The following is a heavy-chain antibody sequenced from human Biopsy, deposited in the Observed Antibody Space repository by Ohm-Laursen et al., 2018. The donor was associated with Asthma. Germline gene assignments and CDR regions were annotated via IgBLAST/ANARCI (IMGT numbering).Heavy chain of an antibody. D-gene: IGHD3-22*01. CDR1: GFAFNNSS. Sequence: GSLRLSCSAPGFAFNNSSMTWVRQAPGKGLEWVSSISASGVRTFYADSVKGRFTVSRDSSRNTLYLQLSTLRVEDTAVYFYAKITTDRQKANNWFDPWGQGTLVTVSS. V-gene: IGHV3-23*01. CDR3: AKITTDRQKANNWFDP. CDR2: ISASGVRT. J-gene: IGHJ5*02.